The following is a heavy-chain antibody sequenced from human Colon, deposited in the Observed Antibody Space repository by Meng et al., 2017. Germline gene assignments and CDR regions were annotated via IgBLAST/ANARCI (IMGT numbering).Heavy chain of an antibody. CDR2: ANQDASDQ. D-gene: IGHD4-17*01. CDR1: EFDFDIYW. J-gene: IGHJ4*02. CDR3: ARGVYGDKFFDY. V-gene: IGHV3-7*04. Sequence: GGSLRLSCAASEFDFDIYWMSWGRQAPGKGLEWVATANQDASDQYYVDSVKGRFTISRDNAKKSLYLQMNRLRVEDTAVYYCARGVYGDKFFDYWGQGTVVPVSS.